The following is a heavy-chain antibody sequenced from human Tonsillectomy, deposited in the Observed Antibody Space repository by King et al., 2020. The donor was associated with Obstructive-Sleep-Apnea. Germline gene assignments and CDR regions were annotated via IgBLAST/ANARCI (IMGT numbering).Heavy chain of an antibody. CDR1: GFTFSSYG. CDR3: AKDREKWELRYFDC. D-gene: IGHD1-26*01. CDR2: FSDSGGSNT. V-gene: IGHV3-23*04. Sequence: VQLVESGGGLVQPGGSLRLSCAASGFTFSSYGMSWVRQAPGKGLEWVSRFSDSGGSNTYYSDSVLGRFTISRDNSKNTLYLQMNSLRAEDTAVYYCAKDREKWELRYFDCWGQGTLVTVSS. J-gene: IGHJ4*02.